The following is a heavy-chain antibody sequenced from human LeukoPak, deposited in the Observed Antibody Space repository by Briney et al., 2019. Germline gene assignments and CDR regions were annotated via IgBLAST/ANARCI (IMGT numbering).Heavy chain of an antibody. J-gene: IGHJ5*02. D-gene: IGHD6-13*01. V-gene: IGHV3-30*04. CDR1: GFTFSSYA. CDR2: ISYDGSNK. Sequence: GRSLRLSCAASGFTFSSYAMHWVRQAPDKGLEWVAVISYDGSNKYYADSVKGRFTISRDNSKNTLYLQMNSLRAEDTAVYYCARGYQTGYSSSSYNWFDPWGQGTLVTVSS. CDR3: ARGYQTGYSSSSYNWFDP.